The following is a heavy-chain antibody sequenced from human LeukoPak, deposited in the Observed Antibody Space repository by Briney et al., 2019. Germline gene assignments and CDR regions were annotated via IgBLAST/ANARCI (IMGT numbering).Heavy chain of an antibody. CDR3: AREKAPNGPDY. CDR1: GFTVSSKH. J-gene: IGHJ4*02. D-gene: IGHD4-17*01. V-gene: IGHV3-66*01. Sequence: GGSLRLSCATFGFTVSSKHMSWVRHAPGKGLEWGSILYSADNTNYADSVKGRFTISSDNSKNTLYLQMNSLRVEDTAAYYCAREKAPNGPDYWGQGTLVTVSS. CDR2: LYSADNT.